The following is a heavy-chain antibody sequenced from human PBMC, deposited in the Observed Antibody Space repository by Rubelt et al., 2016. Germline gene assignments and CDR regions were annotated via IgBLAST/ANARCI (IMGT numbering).Heavy chain of an antibody. CDR3: ARFALPAVTTAYYYYALDV. Sequence: QVQLVQSGAEVKRPGASVKVSWKASGYPFATYAMHWVRQAPGQRLEWMGWIDAGNGDTKYSINLQGRVTFTRDTSASTSYMGLSSLRSQDSAVYYCARFALPAVTTAYYYYALDVWGQGTTVTVSS. J-gene: IGHJ6*02. D-gene: IGHD4-17*01. CDR1: GYPFATYA. V-gene: IGHV1-3*01. CDR2: IDAGNGDT.